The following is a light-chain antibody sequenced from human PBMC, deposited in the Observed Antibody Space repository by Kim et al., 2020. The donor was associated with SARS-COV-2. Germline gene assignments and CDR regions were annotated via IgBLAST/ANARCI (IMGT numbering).Light chain of an antibody. CDR2: AAS. CDR1: PSVDGY. Sequence: ASVGDGVTITCRTSPSVDGYLNWYQHKPGKAPKLLIYAASNLRSGVPSRFSGSGSGTSYTLTINSLQPEDSATYYCQQSYKTPPYTFGPGTKLEI. CDR3: QQSYKTPPYT. V-gene: IGKV1-39*01. J-gene: IGKJ2*01.